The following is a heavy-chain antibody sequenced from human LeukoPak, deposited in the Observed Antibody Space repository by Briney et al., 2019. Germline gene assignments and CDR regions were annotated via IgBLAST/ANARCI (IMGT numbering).Heavy chain of an antibody. CDR3: ARVPPVFYFGY. J-gene: IGHJ4*02. V-gene: IGHV4-59*01. CDR2: IYYSGST. Sequence: SETLSLTCTVSGGSCSSDIRCGIRQPPGKGLEWIGYIYYSGSTNYNPSLKSRVAISLDTSKNQFSLKLTSVTAADTAVYYCARVPPVFYFGYRGPGTLVTVSS. CDR1: GGSCSSDI.